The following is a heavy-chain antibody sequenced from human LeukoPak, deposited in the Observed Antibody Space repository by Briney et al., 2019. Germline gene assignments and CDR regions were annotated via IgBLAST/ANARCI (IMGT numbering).Heavy chain of an antibody. CDR3: ARDVAAAGTLRYYYYMDV. J-gene: IGHJ6*03. CDR1: GFTFSSYW. CDR2: ISSSSSYI. D-gene: IGHD6-13*01. V-gene: IGHV3-21*01. Sequence: GGSLRLSCAASGFTFSSYWMSWVRQAPGKGLEWVSSISSSSSYIYYADSVKGRFTISRDNAKNSLYLQMNSLRAEDTAVYYCARDVAAAGTLRYYYYMDVWGKGTTVTVSS.